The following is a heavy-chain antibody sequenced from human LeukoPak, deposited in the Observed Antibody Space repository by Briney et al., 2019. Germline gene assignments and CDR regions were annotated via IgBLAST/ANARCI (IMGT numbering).Heavy chain of an antibody. CDR3: ASPYCSSTSCQFYYFDY. CDR1: GYTFTGYY. J-gene: IGHJ4*02. CDR2: INHNSGGT. D-gene: IGHD2-2*01. V-gene: IGHV1-2*02. Sequence: GASVKVSCKASGYTFTGYYMHWVRQAPGQGLEWMGWINHNSGGTNYAQKFQGRVTMTRDTSISTAYMELSRLRSDDTAVYYCASPYCSSTSCQFYYFDYWGQGTLVTVSS.